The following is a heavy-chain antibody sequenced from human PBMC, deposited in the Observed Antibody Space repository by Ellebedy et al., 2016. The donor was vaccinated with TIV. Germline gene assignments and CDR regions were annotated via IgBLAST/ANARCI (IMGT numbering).Heavy chain of an antibody. CDR2: ISSSSSYT. V-gene: IGHV3-11*06. J-gene: IGHJ4*02. Sequence: GGSLRLSCAASGFTFSDYYMSWIRQAPGKGLEWVSYISSSSSYTNYADSVKGRFTISRDNAKNSLYLQMNSLRAEDTAVYYCARATHGRLGIRPYYFDYWGQGTLVTVSS. CDR1: GFTFSDYY. CDR3: ARATHGRLGIRPYYFDY. D-gene: IGHD7-27*01.